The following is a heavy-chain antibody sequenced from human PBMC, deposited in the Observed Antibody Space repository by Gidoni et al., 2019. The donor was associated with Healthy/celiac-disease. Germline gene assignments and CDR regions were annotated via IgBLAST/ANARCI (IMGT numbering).Heavy chain of an antibody. Sequence: EVQLLESGGGLVQPGGSLRLSCAASGFTFSSYAMSWVRQAPGKGLEWVSTISGSDSSTYYADSVKGHFTISRDNSKNTLYLQMNSLRAEDTAVYYCAKLAFNWYFDLWGRGTLVTVSS. CDR3: AKLAFNWYFDL. V-gene: IGHV3-23*01. J-gene: IGHJ2*01. CDR2: ISGSDSST. CDR1: GFTFSSYA.